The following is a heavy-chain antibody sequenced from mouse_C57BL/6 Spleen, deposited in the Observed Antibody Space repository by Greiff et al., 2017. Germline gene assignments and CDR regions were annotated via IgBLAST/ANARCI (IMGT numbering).Heavy chain of an antibody. J-gene: IGHJ2*01. CDR1: GYSITSGYY. CDR2: ISYDGSN. CDR3: AREDYGDY. V-gene: IGHV3-6*01. Sequence: EVQVVEPGPGLVKPSQSLSLTCSVTGYSITSGYYWNWIRQFPGNKLEWMGYISYDGSNNYNPSLKNRISITRDTSKNQFFLKLNSVTTEDTATYYCAREDYGDYWGQGTTLTVSS.